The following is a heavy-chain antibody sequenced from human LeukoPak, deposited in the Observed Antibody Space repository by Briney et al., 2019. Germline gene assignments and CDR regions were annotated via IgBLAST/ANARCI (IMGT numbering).Heavy chain of an antibody. V-gene: IGHV1-24*01. D-gene: IGHD3-22*01. CDR1: GYTLTELS. Sequence: GASVKVSCKVSGYTLTELSMHWVRQAPGKGLEWMGGFDPEDGETIYAQKFQGRVTMTEDTSTDTAYMELSSLRSEDTAVYYCAITMIVVVIGSALDIWGQGTMVTVSS. CDR2: FDPEDGET. CDR3: AITMIVVVIGSALDI. J-gene: IGHJ3*02.